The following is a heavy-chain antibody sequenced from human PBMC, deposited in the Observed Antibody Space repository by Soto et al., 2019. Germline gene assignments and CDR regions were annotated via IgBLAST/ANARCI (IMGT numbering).Heavy chain of an antibody. D-gene: IGHD2-15*01. Sequence: PGRSLRLSCAASGFTFSSYTMNWVRRAPGKGLEWVSGISDSGGNTYYADSVKGRFTISRDNSENTLYLQMNSLRDEDTAKYYCAKWRANSGFDYWGQGTLVTVSS. CDR2: ISDSGGNT. CDR3: AKWRANSGFDY. CDR1: GFTFSSYT. V-gene: IGHV3-23*01. J-gene: IGHJ4*02.